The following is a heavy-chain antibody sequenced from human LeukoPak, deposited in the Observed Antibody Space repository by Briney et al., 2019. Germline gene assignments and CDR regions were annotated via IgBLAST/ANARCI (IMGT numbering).Heavy chain of an antibody. CDR3: ARDRRGSSIDAFDI. D-gene: IGHD1-26*01. CDR1: GGSISSYY. Sequence: TETLSLTCTVSGGSISSYYGSWIRQPPGKGLEWIGYIYYSGSTNYNPSLKSRVTISVDTAKNHFPLKLSSVTAADTAVYYCARDRRGSSIDAFDIWGQGTMVTVSS. V-gene: IGHV4-59*01. CDR2: IYYSGST. J-gene: IGHJ3*02.